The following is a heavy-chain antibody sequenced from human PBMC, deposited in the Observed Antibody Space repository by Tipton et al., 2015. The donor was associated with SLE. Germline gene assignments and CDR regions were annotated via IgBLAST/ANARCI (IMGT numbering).Heavy chain of an antibody. Sequence: TLSLTCTVSGGSISSGGYYWSWIRQHPGKGLEWIGEINHSGSTNYNPSLKSRVTISIDTSKNQFSLKLSSVTAADTAVYYCARALQNYFDYWGQGTLVTVSS. D-gene: IGHD2/OR15-2a*01. CDR1: GGSISSGGYY. CDR3: ARALQNYFDY. CDR2: INHSGST. J-gene: IGHJ4*02. V-gene: IGHV4-31*03.